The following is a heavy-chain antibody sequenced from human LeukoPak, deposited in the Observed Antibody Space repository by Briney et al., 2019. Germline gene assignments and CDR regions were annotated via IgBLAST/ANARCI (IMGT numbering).Heavy chain of an antibody. J-gene: IGHJ4*02. V-gene: IGHV4-39*07. Sequence: PSEPLSLTCTVSGDSISSDTFYWAWIRQPPGEGPEWIGSIYYNGNTYYNPSLKSRVTLSVDTSKNQFSLRLSSMTAADTAVYYCAREDILTGFHGIDFWGQGTLVTVSS. CDR3: AREDILTGFHGIDF. CDR1: GDSISSDTFY. CDR2: IYYNGNT. D-gene: IGHD3-9*01.